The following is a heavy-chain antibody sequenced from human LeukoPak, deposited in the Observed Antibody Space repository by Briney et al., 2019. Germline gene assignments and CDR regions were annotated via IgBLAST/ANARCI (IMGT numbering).Heavy chain of an antibody. J-gene: IGHJ4*02. CDR3: ARGGGYYGIDY. V-gene: IGHV3-66*02. CDR1: GFTVDSNY. D-gene: IGHD3-10*01. Sequence: GGSLRLSCAASGFTVDSNYMSWVRQAPGKGLEWVSVIYSAGNTYYADSVKGRFTISRDNSKNTLYLQMNSLRTEDTAVYYCARGGGYYGIDYWGQGTLVTVSS. CDR2: IYSAGNT.